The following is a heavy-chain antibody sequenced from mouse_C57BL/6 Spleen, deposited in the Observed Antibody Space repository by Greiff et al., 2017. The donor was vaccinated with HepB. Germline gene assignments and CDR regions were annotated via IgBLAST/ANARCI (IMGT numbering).Heavy chain of an antibody. D-gene: IGHD1-1*01. J-gene: IGHJ1*03. V-gene: IGHV7-3*01. Sequence: DVQLVESGGGLVQPGGSLSLPCAASGFTFTDYYMSWVRQPPGKALEWLGFFRNKAKGYTTEYSASVKGRFTISRDNSQSILYLQMNALRAEDSATYYCARSSYGSSYWYFDVWGTGTTVTVSS. CDR2: FRNKAKGYTT. CDR1: GFTFTDYY. CDR3: ARSSYGSSYWYFDV.